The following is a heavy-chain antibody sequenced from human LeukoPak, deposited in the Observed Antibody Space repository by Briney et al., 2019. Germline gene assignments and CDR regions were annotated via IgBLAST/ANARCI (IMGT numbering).Heavy chain of an antibody. V-gene: IGHV3-21*01. Sequence: PGGSLRLSCAASGFTFSSYSMNWVRQAPGKGLEWVSSISSSSSYIYYADSVKGRFTISRDNAKNSLYLQMNSLRAEDTAVYYCARAYYDILTGYRKAFDIWGQGTMVTVSS. CDR2: ISSSSSYI. J-gene: IGHJ3*02. CDR1: GFTFSSYS. CDR3: ARAYYDILTGYRKAFDI. D-gene: IGHD3-9*01.